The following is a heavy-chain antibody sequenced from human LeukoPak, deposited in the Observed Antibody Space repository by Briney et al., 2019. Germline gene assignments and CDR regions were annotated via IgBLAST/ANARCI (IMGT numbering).Heavy chain of an antibody. CDR2: IYYSGST. D-gene: IGHD5-18*01. Sequence: SETLSLTCTVSGGSISSYYWSWIRQPPGKGLEWIGYIYYSGSTNYNPSLKSRVTISVDTSKNQFSLKLSSVTAADTAVYYCARGRVDTAMVTIRSIDYGMDVWGQGTTVTVSS. V-gene: IGHV4-59*01. CDR1: GGSISSYY. CDR3: ARGRVDTAMVTIRSIDYGMDV. J-gene: IGHJ6*02.